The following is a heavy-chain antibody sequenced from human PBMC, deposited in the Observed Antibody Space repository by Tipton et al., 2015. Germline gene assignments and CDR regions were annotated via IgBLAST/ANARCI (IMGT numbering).Heavy chain of an antibody. CDR3: ARASIIQGYYHDSSRYYLFNS. CDR2: IYNSGSV. V-gene: IGHV4-28*02. Sequence: TLSLTCDVSGYSIRYTHQWGWIRQPPGRRLEWIGNIYNSGSVFYNPSLRSRVAMSMDTSKNQFSLKLSSVIAADTAVYYCARASIIQGYYHDSSRYYLFNSWGQGTLVTVSS. J-gene: IGHJ1*01. D-gene: IGHD3-22*01. CDR1: GYSIRYTHQ.